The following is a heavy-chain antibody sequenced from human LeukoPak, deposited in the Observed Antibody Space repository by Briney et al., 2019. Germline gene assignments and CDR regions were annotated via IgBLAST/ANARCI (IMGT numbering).Heavy chain of an antibody. D-gene: IGHD2-8*01. Sequence: SETLSLTCAVYGGSFSGYSWTWIRQPPGKGLEYIGEINDSGSTTYNSSLKSRVIISIDTSKNQFSLKLSSVTAADTAVYYCARALYCTITWCGSFDIWGQGTMVTVSS. CDR2: INDSGST. CDR3: ARALYCTITWCGSFDI. J-gene: IGHJ3*02. V-gene: IGHV4-34*01. CDR1: GGSFSGYS.